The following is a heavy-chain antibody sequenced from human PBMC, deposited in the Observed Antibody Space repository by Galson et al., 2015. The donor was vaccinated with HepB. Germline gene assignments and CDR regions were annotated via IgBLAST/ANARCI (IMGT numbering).Heavy chain of an antibody. D-gene: IGHD3-22*01. Sequence: SLRLSCAASGFTFSSYAMSWVRQAPGKGLEWVSAISGSGGSTYYADSVKGRFTISRDNSKNTLYLQMNSLRAEDTAVYYCAKDSTYYYDSSGYAPARFFDYWGQGTLVTVSS. CDR1: GFTFSSYA. CDR3: AKDSTYYYDSSGYAPARFFDY. CDR2: ISGSGGST. J-gene: IGHJ4*02. V-gene: IGHV3-23*01.